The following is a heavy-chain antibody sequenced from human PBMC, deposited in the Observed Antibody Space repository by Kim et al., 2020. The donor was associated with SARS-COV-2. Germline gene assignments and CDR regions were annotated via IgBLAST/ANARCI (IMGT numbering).Heavy chain of an antibody. Sequence: KGRFPISRDNAKNSLYLQMNRLRAEDTAVYYCARDGRIAVAGTYYYGMDVWGQGTTVTVSS. V-gene: IGHV3-11*06. CDR3: ARDGRIAVAGTYYYGMDV. J-gene: IGHJ6*02. D-gene: IGHD6-19*01.